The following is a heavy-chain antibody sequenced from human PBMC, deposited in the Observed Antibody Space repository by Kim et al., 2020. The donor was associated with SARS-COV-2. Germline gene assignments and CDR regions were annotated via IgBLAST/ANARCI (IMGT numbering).Heavy chain of an antibody. Sequence: GGSLRLSCAASGISFSNHWMNWIRQAPGKGLEWVTNIKQDGSDNNYAESAKGRFTVSRDNLQSSAYLQMDSLRVEDTAIYYCAGGVGWRIEHWGLGTRVTVSS. CDR3: AGGVGWRIEH. J-gene: IGHJ1*01. CDR1: GISFSNHW. V-gene: IGHV3-7*05. CDR2: IKQDGSDN. D-gene: IGHD6-19*01.